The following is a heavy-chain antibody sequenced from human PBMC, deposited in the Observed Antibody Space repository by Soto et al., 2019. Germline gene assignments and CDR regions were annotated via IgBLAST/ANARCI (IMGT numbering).Heavy chain of an antibody. J-gene: IGHJ6*02. Sequence: QVQLVESGGGVVQPGRSLRLSCAASGFTFSSYAMHWVRQAPGKGLEWVAVISYDGSNKYYADSVKGRFTISRDNSKNKLQSQMNHIRAEDKAVYYCEREGTGYCISTCFYAWGSYYYGMDVWGQGTTVNVSS. CDR3: EREGTGYCISTCFYAWGSYYYGMDV. D-gene: IGHD2-2*01. V-gene: IGHV3-30*14. CDR1: GFTFSSYA. CDR2: ISYDGSNK.